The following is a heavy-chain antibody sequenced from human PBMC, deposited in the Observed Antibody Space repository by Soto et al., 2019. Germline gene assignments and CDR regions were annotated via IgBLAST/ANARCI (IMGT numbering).Heavy chain of an antibody. D-gene: IGHD2-8*01. J-gene: IGHJ4*02. V-gene: IGHV4-4*07. Sequence: PSETLSLTCTVSGGSISSYYWSWIRQPAGKGLEWIGRIYTSGSTNYNPSLKSRVTMSVDTSKNQFSLKLSSVTAAVTAVYYCVGYCTNGVCYTGRDYWGQGTLVTVSS. CDR2: IYTSGST. CDR3: VGYCTNGVCYTGRDY. CDR1: GGSISSYY.